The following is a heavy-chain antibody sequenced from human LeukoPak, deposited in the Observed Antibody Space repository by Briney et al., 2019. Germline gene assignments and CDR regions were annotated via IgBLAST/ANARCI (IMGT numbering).Heavy chain of an antibody. V-gene: IGHV3-30*03. J-gene: IGHJ5*02. CDR3: ARELNGAFDA. Sequence: GGSLRLSCAASGFTFSSYGISWVRQAPGKGLEWVALISYDGDYKYYADSVKGRFTISRDNSKNTLYLQMNSLRAEDTAVYYCARELNGAFDAWGQGTLVTVSS. CDR1: GFTFSSYG. D-gene: IGHD1-1*01. CDR2: ISYDGDYK.